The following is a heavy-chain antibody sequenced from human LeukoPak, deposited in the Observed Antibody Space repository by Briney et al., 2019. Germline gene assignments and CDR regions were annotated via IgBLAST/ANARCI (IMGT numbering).Heavy chain of an antibody. V-gene: IGHV5-51*01. CDR1: GYSFTNYW. Sequence: GESLKISCKGSGYSFTNYWIGWVRQMPGKGLEWMGIIYPSDSDTTYSPSFQGQVTISADKAISTAYLQLSSLKASDTAMYYCARGGLSRTLRSLDYWGQGTLVTVSS. D-gene: IGHD1-7*01. CDR2: IYPSDSDT. CDR3: ARGGLSRTLRSLDY. J-gene: IGHJ4*02.